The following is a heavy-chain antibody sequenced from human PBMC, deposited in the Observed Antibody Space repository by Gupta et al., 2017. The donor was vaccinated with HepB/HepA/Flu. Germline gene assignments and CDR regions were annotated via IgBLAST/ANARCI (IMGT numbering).Heavy chain of an antibody. V-gene: IGHV1-2*02. CDR3: ARERREGRASMDV. J-gene: IGHJ6*04. D-gene: IGHD1-1*01. Sequence: QVQLVQSGAEVKPPGASVKVSCKASGSTFTDYYMHWVRQATGQGHEWMGWINPNSGGTNYAQKFQGRVTMTRDTSISTAYMDLSGLRSDDTAVYYCARERREGRASMDVGGKGTTVTVSS. CDR1: GSTFTDYY. CDR2: INPNSGGT.